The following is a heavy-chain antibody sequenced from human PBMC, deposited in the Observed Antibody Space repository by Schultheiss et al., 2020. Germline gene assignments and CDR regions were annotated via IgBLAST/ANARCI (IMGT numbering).Heavy chain of an antibody. CDR2: ILYDGSKK. D-gene: IGHD6-19*01. CDR3: ARDDTIAEAGSEAYYFDY. Sequence: SLLLSCSASACTFSNYAMHWVRQAPGKGLEWVAVILYDGSKKFYTDSVKGRLTISRDKSQNTLYVHMNSLRAEDTAVYYCARDDTIAEAGSEAYYFDYWGQGTLVTVSS. V-gene: IGHV3-30-3*01. J-gene: IGHJ4*02. CDR1: ACTFSNYA.